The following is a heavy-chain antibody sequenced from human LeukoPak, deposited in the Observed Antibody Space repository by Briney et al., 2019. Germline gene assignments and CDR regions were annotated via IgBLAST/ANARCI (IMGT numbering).Heavy chain of an antibody. CDR3: ARGNIVVVPAAMTNYYYYGMDV. CDR2: MNPNRGNT. J-gene: IGHJ6*02. V-gene: IGHV1-8*01. CDR1: GYTFTSYD. D-gene: IGHD2-2*01. Sequence: ASVKVSCKASGYTFTSYDINWVRQATGQGLEWMGWMNPNRGNTGYAQKFQGRVTMTRNTSISTAYMELSSLRSEDTAVYYCARGNIVVVPAAMTNYYYYGMDVWGQGTTVTVSS.